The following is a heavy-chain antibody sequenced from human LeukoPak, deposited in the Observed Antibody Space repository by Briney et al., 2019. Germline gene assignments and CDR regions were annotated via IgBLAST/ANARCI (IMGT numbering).Heavy chain of an antibody. Sequence: PSETLSLTCTVSGGSISSGDYYWSWFRQPPGTGLEWIGYIYYTGSTYYNPSLKSRVTISVDTSKNQFSLKLSSVTAADTAVYYCARDRGVRADVWGKGTTVTVSS. CDR1: GGSISSGDYY. CDR3: ARDRGVRADV. D-gene: IGHD3-10*02. J-gene: IGHJ6*04. CDR2: IYYTGST. V-gene: IGHV4-30-4*01.